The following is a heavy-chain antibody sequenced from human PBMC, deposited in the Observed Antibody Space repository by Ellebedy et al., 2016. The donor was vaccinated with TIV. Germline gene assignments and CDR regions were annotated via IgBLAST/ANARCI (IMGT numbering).Heavy chain of an antibody. Sequence: PGGSLRLSCAASGFNFNNFWMSWVRQTPGKGLEWVANIKQDGSDKYYVHSVKGRFTVSRDNAINSLYLQMNSLNTEDTAIYYCARAGRPLDYWGQGTLVTVSS. V-gene: IGHV3-7*04. D-gene: IGHD3-10*01. J-gene: IGHJ4*02. CDR3: ARAGRPLDY. CDR2: IKQDGSDK. CDR1: GFNFNNFW.